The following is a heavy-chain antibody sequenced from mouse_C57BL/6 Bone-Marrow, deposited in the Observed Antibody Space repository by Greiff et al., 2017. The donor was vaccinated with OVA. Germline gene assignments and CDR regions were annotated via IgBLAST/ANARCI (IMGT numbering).Heavy chain of an antibody. Sequence: EVQLQQSGPGLVKPSQSLSLTCSVTGYSITSGYYWNWIRQFPGNKLEWMGYISYDGSNNYNPSLKNRISITRDTSKNQFFLKLNSVTTEDTATYYCAREGYYYGSPWYFDVWGTGTTVTVSS. CDR2: ISYDGSN. V-gene: IGHV3-6*01. J-gene: IGHJ1*03. CDR3: AREGYYYGSPWYFDV. CDR1: GYSITSGYY. D-gene: IGHD1-1*01.